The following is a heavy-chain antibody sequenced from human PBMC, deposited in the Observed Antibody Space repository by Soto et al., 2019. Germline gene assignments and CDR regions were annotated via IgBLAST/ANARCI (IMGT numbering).Heavy chain of an antibody. CDR2: LTPSGGDT. V-gene: IGHV3-23*01. CDR1: GFTFSSYA. CDR3: VKERLPVSYRFDP. Sequence: GGSLRLSCAASGFTFSSYAMDWVRQAQGKGLEWVSSLTPSGGDTFYAGSVKGRFIISRDNSKSMLYLQMNSLRAEDTAVFYCVKERLPVSYRFDPWGQVTLVTVSS. J-gene: IGHJ5*02. D-gene: IGHD1-26*01.